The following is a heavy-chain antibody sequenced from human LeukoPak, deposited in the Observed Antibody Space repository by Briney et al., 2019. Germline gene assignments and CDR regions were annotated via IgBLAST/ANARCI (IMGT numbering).Heavy chain of an antibody. V-gene: IGHV4-59*08. D-gene: IGHD3-16*01. CDR1: GGSISSYY. CDR3: ASTNFTMRDLGGDYYYYGMDV. CDR2: IYCSGST. Sequence: SETLSLTCTVSGGSISSYYWSWIRRPPGKGLEWIGYIYCSGSTNHNPSLKSRVTISEETSKNQFSLKLSSVTAADTAVYYCASTNFTMRDLGGDYYYYGMDVWGQGTTVTVSS. J-gene: IGHJ6*02.